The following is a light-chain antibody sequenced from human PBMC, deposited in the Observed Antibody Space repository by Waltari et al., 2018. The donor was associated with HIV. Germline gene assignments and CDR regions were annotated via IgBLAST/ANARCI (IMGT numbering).Light chain of an antibody. CDR1: ALPRKH. CDR3: YSTDSSGHHRV. V-gene: IGLV3-10*01. J-gene: IGLJ2*01. CDR2: ENI. Sequence: SYELTQPPSVSVSPGQTARITCSGDALPRKHAYWYQQKSGQVPVLVIYENIKRPSGIPGRFSGSSSGTMATWTISGAQVEDEADYYCYSTDSSGHHRVFGGGTKLAVL.